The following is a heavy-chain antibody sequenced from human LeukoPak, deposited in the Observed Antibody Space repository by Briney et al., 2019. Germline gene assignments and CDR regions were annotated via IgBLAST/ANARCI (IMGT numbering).Heavy chain of an antibody. D-gene: IGHD6-19*01. V-gene: IGHV3-23*01. J-gene: IGHJ4*02. CDR2: IDNSGGLT. CDR3: AKDTTSGLD. Sequence: GGSLRLSCAASGFTFSSYAMSWVRQAPGKGLEWVSTIDNSGGLTYYADSVKGRFTISRDNSKNTLFLQMTSLRGEDTAVYYCAKDTTSGLDWGQGTLLTVSS. CDR1: GFTFSSYA.